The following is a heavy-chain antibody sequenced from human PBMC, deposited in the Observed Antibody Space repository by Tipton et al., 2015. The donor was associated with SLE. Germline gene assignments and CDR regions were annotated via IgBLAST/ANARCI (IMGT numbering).Heavy chain of an antibody. CDR1: GESFSDYY. Sequence: TLSLTCAVYGESFSDYYWRWIRQSPGKGLEWIGEIDHSGSTDYNPSLKSRVTISFDTSNNKFSLNLTSVTAADTAMYYCARGWGDNWFDPWGQGTLVTVSS. CDR2: IDHSGST. J-gene: IGHJ5*02. V-gene: IGHV4-34*01. D-gene: IGHD7-27*01. CDR3: ARGWGDNWFDP.